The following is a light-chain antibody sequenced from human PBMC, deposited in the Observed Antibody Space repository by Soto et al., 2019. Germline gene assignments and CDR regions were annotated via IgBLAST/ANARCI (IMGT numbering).Light chain of an antibody. CDR1: QDINNY. J-gene: IGKJ4*01. V-gene: IGKV1-33*01. CDR3: QQYDNLPLT. CDR2: DAS. Sequence: DIQMTQSPSSLSASVGDRVTITCQASQDINNYLNWYQQKPGKAPNLLINDASNLETGVPSRFSGSGSGTDFTLTITSLQPEDIATYYCQQYDNLPLTFGGGTKVEIK.